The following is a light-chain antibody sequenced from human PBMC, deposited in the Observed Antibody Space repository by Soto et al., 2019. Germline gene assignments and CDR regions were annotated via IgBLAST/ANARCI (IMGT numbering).Light chain of an antibody. V-gene: IGKV3-20*01. Sequence: EIVLTQSLGTLSFSPGERATPSCRASQSVSSSSLAWYQQRPGQAPRLLIYGTSSRATGIPDRFSGSGSGTDFTLTISRLEPEDFAVYFCQRYGSSPLITFGQGTRLEIK. CDR2: GTS. CDR3: QRYGSSPLIT. J-gene: IGKJ5*01. CDR1: QSVSSSS.